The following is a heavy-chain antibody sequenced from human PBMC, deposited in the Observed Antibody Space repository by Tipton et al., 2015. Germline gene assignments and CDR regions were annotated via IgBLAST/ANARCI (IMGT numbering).Heavy chain of an antibody. CDR3: ACHDYDLLTRDYQTVDY. D-gene: IGHD3-9*01. CDR1: AYSISTDYY. Sequence: TLSLTCAVSAYSISTDYYWVWIRQPPGKGLEWIGSISHSGNTYYNPSLKSRVTMSRDTSKNQFSLRLSSVTAADTAVYYCACHDYDLLTRDYQTVDYWGQGTLVTVSS. J-gene: IGHJ4*02. V-gene: IGHV4-38-2*01. CDR2: ISHSGNT.